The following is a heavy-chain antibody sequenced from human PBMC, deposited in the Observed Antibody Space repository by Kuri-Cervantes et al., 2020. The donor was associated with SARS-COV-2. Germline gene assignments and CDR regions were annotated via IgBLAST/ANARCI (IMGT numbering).Heavy chain of an antibody. CDR3: AKDIIAAAGMTIDY. Sequence: SLKISCAASGFTFSSYAMHWVRQAPGKGLEWVSGISWNSGSIGYADSVKGRFTISRDNAKNSLYLQMNSLRAEDTALYYCAKDIIAAAGMTIDYWGQGTLVTVSS. D-gene: IGHD6-13*01. V-gene: IGHV3-9*01. CDR1: GFTFSSYA. CDR2: ISWNSGSI. J-gene: IGHJ4*02.